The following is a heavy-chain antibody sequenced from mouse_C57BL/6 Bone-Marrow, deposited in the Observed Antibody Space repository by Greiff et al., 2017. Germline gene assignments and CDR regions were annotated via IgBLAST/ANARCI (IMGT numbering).Heavy chain of an antibody. J-gene: IGHJ1*03. Sequence: VQLQQPGAELVRPGTSVKLSCKASGYTFTSYWMHWVKQRPGQGLEWIGVIDPSDSYTNYNQKFKGKATLTVDTSSSTAYMQLSILTSEDSAVYYCAREYYGSSYVYWYFDVWGTGTTVTVSS. CDR1: GYTFTSYW. D-gene: IGHD1-1*01. CDR2: IDPSDSYT. V-gene: IGHV1-59*01. CDR3: AREYYGSSYVYWYFDV.